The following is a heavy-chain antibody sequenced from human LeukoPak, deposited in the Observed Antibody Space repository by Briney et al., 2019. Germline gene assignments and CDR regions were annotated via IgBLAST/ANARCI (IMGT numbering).Heavy chain of an antibody. V-gene: IGHV1-18*04. CDR2: ISAYNGNT. CDR3: ARDLMSRKDYGDPDFDY. Sequence: ASVKVSCKASGYTFTGYYMHWVRQAPGQGLEWMGWISAYNGNTNYAQKLQGRVTMTTDTSTSTAYVELRSLRSDDTAVYYCARDLMSRKDYGDPDFDYWGQGTLVTVSS. D-gene: IGHD4-17*01. CDR1: GYTFTGYY. J-gene: IGHJ4*02.